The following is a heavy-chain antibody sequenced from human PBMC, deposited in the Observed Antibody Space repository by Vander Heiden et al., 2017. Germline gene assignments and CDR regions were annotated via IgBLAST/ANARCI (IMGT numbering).Heavy chain of an antibody. D-gene: IGHD3-22*01. CDR2: ISWNSGSI. J-gene: IGHJ3*02. CDR1: GFTFDDYA. Sequence: EVQLVESGGGSVQPGRSLRLSCAASGFTFDDYALHWVRQAPGKGLEWVSGISWNSGSIGYADSVKGRFTISRDNAKNSLYLQMNSLRAEDTALYYCAKGITMIVRDAFDIWGQGTMVTVSS. V-gene: IGHV3-9*01. CDR3: AKGITMIVRDAFDI.